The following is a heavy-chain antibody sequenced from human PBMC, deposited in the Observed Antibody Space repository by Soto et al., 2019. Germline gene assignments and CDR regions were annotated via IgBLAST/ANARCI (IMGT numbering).Heavy chain of an antibody. V-gene: IGHV1-69*12. CDR3: ARDGYYDILTGYYLGYLDY. CDR1: GGTFSSYA. CDR2: IIPIFGTA. D-gene: IGHD3-9*01. J-gene: IGHJ4*02. Sequence: QVQLVQSGAEVKKPGSSVKVSCKASGGTFSSYAISWVRQAPGQGLEWMGGIIPIFGTANYAQKFQGRVTITADESTSTAYMELSSLRSEDTAVYYCARDGYYDILTGYYLGYLDYWGQGTLVTVSS.